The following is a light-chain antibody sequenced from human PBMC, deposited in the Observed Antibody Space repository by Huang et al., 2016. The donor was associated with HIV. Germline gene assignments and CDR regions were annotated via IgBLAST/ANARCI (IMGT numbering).Light chain of an antibody. Sequence: DIQMDQSPSSLSASVGDRVTITCRASQSISNYLNWYQKKPGKAPNLLIYGTSNLQSGVPSRFSGRGSGTDFTLTISGLQPDDSATYYCQQSYNTVYTFGQGTKLEI. CDR1: QSISNY. CDR3: QQSYNTVYT. CDR2: GTS. V-gene: IGKV1-39*01. J-gene: IGKJ2*01.